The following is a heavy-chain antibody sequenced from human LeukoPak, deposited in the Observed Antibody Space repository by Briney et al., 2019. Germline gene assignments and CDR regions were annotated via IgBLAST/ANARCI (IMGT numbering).Heavy chain of an antibody. CDR3: AREGSGSYLPY. CDR1: GFTFSSYN. D-gene: IGHD1-26*01. V-gene: IGHV3-48*01. CDR2: ISSTSTNI. Sequence: GGSLRLSCAASGFTFSSYNMNWVRQAPGQGLEWGSFISSTSTNIYYADSLPGRFTISRDSAKNSLYLQMNSLRAEATAVHYCAREGSGSYLPYWGQGTLVTVSS. J-gene: IGHJ4*02.